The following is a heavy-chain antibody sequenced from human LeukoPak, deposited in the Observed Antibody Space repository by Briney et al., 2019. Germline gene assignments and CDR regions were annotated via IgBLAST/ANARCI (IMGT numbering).Heavy chain of an antibody. CDR3: ARDPLLWFGELYLDY. Sequence: GASVKVSCKASGYTFTSYAMHWVRQAPGQRLEWMGWINAGNGNTKYSQKFQGRVTITRDTSASTAYMELSSLRSEDTAVYYCARDPLLWFGELYLDYWGQGTLVTVSS. V-gene: IGHV1-3*01. J-gene: IGHJ4*02. D-gene: IGHD3-10*01. CDR2: INAGNGNT. CDR1: GYTFTSYA.